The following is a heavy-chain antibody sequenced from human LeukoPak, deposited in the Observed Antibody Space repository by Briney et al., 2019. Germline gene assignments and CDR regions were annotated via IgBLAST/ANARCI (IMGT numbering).Heavy chain of an antibody. Sequence: GGSLRLSCAASRFAFHNFAMTWIRQAPERGLEWVSSISVDGGDIKYTDSAKGRFTISRDNSKGTLYLQMDSLRVEDTAVYYCGKDPNGNFIGAFDFWGQGTMVTVSS. CDR1: RFAFHNFA. V-gene: IGHV3-23*01. D-gene: IGHD4-23*01. CDR3: GKDPNGNFIGAFDF. J-gene: IGHJ3*01. CDR2: ISVDGGDI.